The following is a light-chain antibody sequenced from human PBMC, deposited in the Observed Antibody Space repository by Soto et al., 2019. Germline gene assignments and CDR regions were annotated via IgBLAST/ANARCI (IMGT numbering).Light chain of an antibody. Sequence: EIVLTQSPGTLSVSPGERASLSCRASQSVSSSLLAWYQQKPGQAPRVLIYGATSRATGIPDRFSGSVSGTDFTLTISRLEPEDFAVYYCQLYGDSLFTFGPGTKVGIK. V-gene: IGKV3-20*01. CDR3: QLYGDSLFT. J-gene: IGKJ3*01. CDR1: QSVSSSL. CDR2: GAT.